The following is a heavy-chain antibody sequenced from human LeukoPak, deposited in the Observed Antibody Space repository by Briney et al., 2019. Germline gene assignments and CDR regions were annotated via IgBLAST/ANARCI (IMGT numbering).Heavy chain of an antibody. J-gene: IGHJ5*02. CDR2: ISSSGSTI. V-gene: IGHV3-11*04. CDR1: GFTFSSSD. D-gene: IGHD3-22*01. CDR3: ARVPDGTYYYDSSGP. Sequence: GGSLRLSCAASGFTFSSSDMSWIRQAPGKGLEWVSYISSSGSTIYYADSVKGRFTISRDNAKNSLYLQMNSLRAEDTAVYYCARVPDGTYYYDSSGPGGQGTLVTVSS.